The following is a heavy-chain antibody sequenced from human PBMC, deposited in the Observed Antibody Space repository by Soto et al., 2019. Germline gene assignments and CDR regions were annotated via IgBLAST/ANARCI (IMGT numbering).Heavy chain of an antibody. CDR3: AKGSRGDYYGSGYYLDY. CDR2: INISGNNT. Sequence: PGGSLRLSCAASGFTFSNYWMHWVRLTPGMGLVWVSHINISGNNTTYADSVRGRFTISRDNAKNTLYLQMNSLRAEDTAVYYCAKGSRGDYYGSGYYLDYWGQGTLVTVSS. D-gene: IGHD3-10*01. CDR1: GFTFSNYW. J-gene: IGHJ4*02. V-gene: IGHV3-74*01.